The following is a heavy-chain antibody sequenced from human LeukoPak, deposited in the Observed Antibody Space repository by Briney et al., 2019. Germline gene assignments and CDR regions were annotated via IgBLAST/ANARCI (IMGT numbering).Heavy chain of an antibody. CDR3: ARGLRYSSGWYAY. V-gene: IGHV4-34*01. CDR2: INHSGST. Sequence: SETLSLTCAVYGGSFSGYYWSWIRQPPGKGLEWIGEINHSGSTNYNPSLKSRVTISVDTSKNQFSLKLSSVTAADTAVYYCARGLRYSSGWYAYWGQGTLVTVSS. J-gene: IGHJ4*02. D-gene: IGHD6-19*01. CDR1: GGSFSGYY.